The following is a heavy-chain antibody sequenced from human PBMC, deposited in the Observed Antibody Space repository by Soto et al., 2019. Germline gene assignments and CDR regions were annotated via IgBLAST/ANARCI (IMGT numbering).Heavy chain of an antibody. CDR1: GGSISSSSYY. D-gene: IGHD1-26*01. CDR3: ARRGVGATPYYYYGMDV. V-gene: IGHV4-39*01. Sequence: SETLSLTCTVSGGSISSSSYYWGWIRLPPGKGLEWIGSIYYSGSTYYNPSLKSRVTISVDTSKNQFSLKLSSVTAADTAVYYCARRGVGATPYYYYGMDVWGQGTTVTVSS. CDR2: IYYSGST. J-gene: IGHJ6*02.